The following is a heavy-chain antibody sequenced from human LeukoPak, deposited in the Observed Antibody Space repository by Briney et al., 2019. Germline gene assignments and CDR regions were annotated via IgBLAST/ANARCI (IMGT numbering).Heavy chain of an antibody. CDR2: IHYSGTT. D-gene: IGHD5-12*01. Sequence: PSETLSLTCTVSGGSISTYYWSWIRQPPGKGLEWLGYIHYSGTTNYNPSLKNRVTISLDTSKNQFSLNLSSVTAADTAVYYCARMGGYSGYATHWGQGTLVTVSS. V-gene: IGHV4-59*08. CDR3: ARMGGYSGYATH. CDR1: GGSISTYY. J-gene: IGHJ4*02.